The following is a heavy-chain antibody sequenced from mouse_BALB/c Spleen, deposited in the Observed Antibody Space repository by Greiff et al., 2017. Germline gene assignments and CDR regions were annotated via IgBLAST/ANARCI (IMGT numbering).Heavy chain of an antibody. CDR2: IWGDGST. CDR1: GFSLTGYG. D-gene: IGHD1-1*02. V-gene: IGHV2-6-7*01. CDR3: ARLWHYYAMDY. Sequence: VQGVESGPGLVAPSQSLSITCTVSGFSLTGYGVNWVRQPPGKGLEWLGMIWGDGSTDYNSALKSRLSISKDNSKSQVFLKMNSLQTDDTARYYCARLWHYYAMDYWGQGTSVTVSS. J-gene: IGHJ4*01.